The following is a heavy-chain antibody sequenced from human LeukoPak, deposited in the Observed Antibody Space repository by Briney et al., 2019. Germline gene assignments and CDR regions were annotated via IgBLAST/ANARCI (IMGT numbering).Heavy chain of an antibody. J-gene: IGHJ5*02. CDR2: INPNSGGT. D-gene: IGHD6-19*01. Sequence: ASVKVSCKASGYTITDYYIHWVRQAPGQGLEWMGWINPNSGGTNYAQKFQGRVTMTRDTSISTAYMELSRLRSDDTAVYYCARDRSSGWLDNWFDPWGQGTLVTVSS. CDR3: ARDRSSGWLDNWFDP. CDR1: GYTITDYY. V-gene: IGHV1-2*02.